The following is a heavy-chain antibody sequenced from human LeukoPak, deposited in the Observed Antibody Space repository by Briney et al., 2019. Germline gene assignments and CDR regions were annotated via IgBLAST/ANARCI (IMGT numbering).Heavy chain of an antibody. CDR1: GYSISSGYY. D-gene: IGHD3-22*01. CDR3: ARDKNYDSSGYYFPSDAFDI. Sequence: SQTLSLTCTASGYSISSGYYWGWIRQPPEQGLGWIGSISHSGSTYYNPSLKSRVTISLDTSKNQFSLKLSSVTAADTAVYYCARDKNYDSSGYYFPSDAFDIWGQGTMVSVSS. J-gene: IGHJ3*02. V-gene: IGHV4-38-2*02. CDR2: ISHSGST.